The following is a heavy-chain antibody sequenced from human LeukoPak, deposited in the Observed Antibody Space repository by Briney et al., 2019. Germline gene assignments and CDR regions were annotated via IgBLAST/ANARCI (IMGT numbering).Heavy chain of an antibody. V-gene: IGHV3-30-3*01. CDR1: GFTFSSYA. Sequence: GGSLRLSCAASGFTFSSYAMHWVRQAPGKGLEWVAVISYDGSNKYYADSVKGRFTISRDNSKNTLYLQMNSLRAEDTAVYYCAKGFSSSWVYGMDVWGQGTTVIVSS. CDR3: AKGFSSSWVYGMDV. D-gene: IGHD6-13*01. J-gene: IGHJ6*02. CDR2: ISYDGSNK.